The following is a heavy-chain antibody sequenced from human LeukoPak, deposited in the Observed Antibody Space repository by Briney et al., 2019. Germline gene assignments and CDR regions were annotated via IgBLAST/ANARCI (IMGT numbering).Heavy chain of an antibody. CDR1: GFTVSDTY. CDR2: TYSGGNT. J-gene: IGHJ4*02. Sequence: GGSLRLSCAVSGFTVSDTYMIWVRQAPGKGLEWVSITYSGGNTYYADSVKGRFTISRDNSKNTLLLQMNSLRADDTAVYYCARAVGLYGSGSYSPYDYWGQGTLVTVSS. CDR3: ARAVGLYGSGSYSPYDY. V-gene: IGHV3-53*01. D-gene: IGHD3-10*01.